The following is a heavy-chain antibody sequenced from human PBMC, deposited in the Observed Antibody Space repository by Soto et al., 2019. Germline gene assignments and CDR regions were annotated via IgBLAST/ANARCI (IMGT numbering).Heavy chain of an antibody. V-gene: IGHV3-74*01. J-gene: IGHJ3*02. CDR3: ARPYCGGDCYSGSDAFDI. CDR2: IVSDGSRT. D-gene: IGHD2-21*02. Sequence: GGSLRLSCAGSGFTFSRYWMHWVRQVPGKGLVWVANIVSDGSRTTYADSVKGRFTISRDNAKNTLYLQMNSLRAEDTAVYYCARPYCGGDCYSGSDAFDIWGQGTMVT. CDR1: GFTFSRYW.